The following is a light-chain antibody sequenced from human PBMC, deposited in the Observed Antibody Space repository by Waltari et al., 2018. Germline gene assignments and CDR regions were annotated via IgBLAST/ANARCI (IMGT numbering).Light chain of an antibody. Sequence: EIVLTQSPATLSLSPGERAPLSCRASQSVISYLAWFQKKPGQAPRLLIYDTSNRATGIPARFSGSESGTDFTLTISSLEPEDFAVYYCQQRYHWPPLTFGGGTRVEVK. CDR2: DTS. CDR3: QQRYHWPPLT. CDR1: QSVISY. J-gene: IGKJ4*01. V-gene: IGKV3-11*01.